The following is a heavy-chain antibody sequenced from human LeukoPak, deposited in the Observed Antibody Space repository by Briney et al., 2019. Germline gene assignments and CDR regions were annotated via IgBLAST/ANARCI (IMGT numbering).Heavy chain of an antibody. Sequence: GGSLRLSCAVSGFSLSDYGIHWVRQAPGKGLEWVAFISKDGINKSYADSVKGRFTGSKDNSKSTLYLQMNSLRTEDTAVYYCAKLGNDAFDTWGQGTMVTVS. D-gene: IGHD1-26*01. CDR1: GFSLSDYG. CDR3: AKLGNDAFDT. CDR2: ISKDGINK. J-gene: IGHJ3*02. V-gene: IGHV3-30*19.